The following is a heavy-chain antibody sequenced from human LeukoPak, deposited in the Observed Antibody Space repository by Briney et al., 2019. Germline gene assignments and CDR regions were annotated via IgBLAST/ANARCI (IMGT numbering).Heavy chain of an antibody. J-gene: IGHJ4*02. Sequence: GGSLRLSCAASGFSVSSSYMNWVRQAPGRGLEWVAVIYSGESTNYADSVKGRFTISRDNFKNTLYLQMNSLRAEDTAVYYCARESSGSYWHAYYFDYWGQGTLVTVSS. CDR3: ARESSGSYWHAYYFDY. CDR2: IYSGEST. CDR1: GFSVSSSY. D-gene: IGHD1-26*01. V-gene: IGHV3-66*01.